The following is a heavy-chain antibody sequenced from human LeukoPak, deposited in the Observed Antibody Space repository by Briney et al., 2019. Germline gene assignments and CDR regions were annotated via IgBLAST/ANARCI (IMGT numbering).Heavy chain of an antibody. J-gene: IGHJ4*02. D-gene: IGHD3-10*01. CDR2: TSSDLNVK. Sequence: GGSLRLSCAASGFTFRNYVIHWVRQAPGKGLEWGAVTSSDLNVKLYADSVKGRFTISRDNSRSTLYLQMNSLGPEDTAIYYCAREGYYGSGSPPSLYFDYWGQGTLVTVSS. CDR3: AREGYYGSGSPPSLYFDY. V-gene: IGHV3-30-3*01. CDR1: GFTFRNYV.